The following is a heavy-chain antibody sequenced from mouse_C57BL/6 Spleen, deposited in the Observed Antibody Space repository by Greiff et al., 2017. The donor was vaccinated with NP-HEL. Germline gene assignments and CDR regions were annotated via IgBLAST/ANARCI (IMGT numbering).Heavy chain of an antibody. V-gene: IGHV1-59*01. J-gene: IGHJ1*03. CDR2: IDPSDIYT. CDR3: ARREDGYYEYFDV. D-gene: IGHD2-3*01. Sequence: VQLQQPGAELVRPGTSVKLSCKASGYTFTSYWLHWVKQRPGQGLEWIGVIDPSDIYTNYNQKFKGKATLTVDTSSSTAYMQLSSLTSEDSAVYYCARREDGYYEYFDVWGTGTTVTVSS. CDR1: GYTFTSYW.